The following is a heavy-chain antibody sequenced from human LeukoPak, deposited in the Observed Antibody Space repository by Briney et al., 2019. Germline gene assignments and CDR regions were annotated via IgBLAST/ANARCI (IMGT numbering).Heavy chain of an antibody. CDR3: TTDEDWNYARKDV. CDR2: IVSKIDGGTT. Sequence: PGGSLRLSCAASGFTFSNAYMNWVRQVPGKGLEWVGQIVSKIDGGTTDYAAPVKGRFTISRDDSESVLYLQMNSLKIEDTAVYYCTTDEDWNYARKDVWGQGATVIVSS. J-gene: IGHJ6*02. D-gene: IGHD1-7*01. V-gene: IGHV3-15*04. CDR1: GFTFSNAY.